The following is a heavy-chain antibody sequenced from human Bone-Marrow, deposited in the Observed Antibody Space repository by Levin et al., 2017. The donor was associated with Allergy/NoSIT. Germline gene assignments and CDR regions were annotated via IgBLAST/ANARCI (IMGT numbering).Heavy chain of an antibody. CDR3: ARSGAISGSYALDY. D-gene: IGHD1-26*01. V-gene: IGHV4-4*07. Sequence: SETLSLTCTVSDGSMSTYYWSWIRQSAGKGLEWIGRISTSGSTNYNPSLKSRVTMSVDTSKKQFSLRLTSVTAADTAVYYCARSGAISGSYALDYWGQGSLVTVSS. CDR2: ISTSGST. CDR1: DGSMSTYY. J-gene: IGHJ4*02.